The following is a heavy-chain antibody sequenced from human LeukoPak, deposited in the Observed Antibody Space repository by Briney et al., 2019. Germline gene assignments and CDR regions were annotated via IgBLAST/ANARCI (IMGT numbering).Heavy chain of an antibody. CDR3: AKDLSPFVVVTAIHDY. CDR2: ITANGGRT. D-gene: IGHD2-21*02. Sequence: PGGSLRLSCAASGFTFSNYAMSWVRQAPGKGLELVSGITANGGRTEYGDSAKGRCTISRDNSKNTLYLQMNSLRAEDTAVYYCAKDLSPFVVVTAIHDYWGQGTLVTVSS. CDR1: GFTFSNYA. V-gene: IGHV3-23*01. J-gene: IGHJ4*02.